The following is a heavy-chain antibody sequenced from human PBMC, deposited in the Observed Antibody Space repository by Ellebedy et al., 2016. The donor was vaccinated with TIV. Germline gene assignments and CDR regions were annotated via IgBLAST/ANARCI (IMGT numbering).Heavy chain of an antibody. Sequence: GESLKISCAASGFTFSSYGMHWVRQAPGKGLEWLAVIWYDGSNTYYADSVKGRFTISRDNSRNTLYLQMNSLRAEDTAVYYCARDGGEYNWGQGTLVTVSS. J-gene: IGHJ4*02. V-gene: IGHV3-33*01. D-gene: IGHD3-16*01. CDR2: IWYDGSNT. CDR1: GFTFSSYG. CDR3: ARDGGEYN.